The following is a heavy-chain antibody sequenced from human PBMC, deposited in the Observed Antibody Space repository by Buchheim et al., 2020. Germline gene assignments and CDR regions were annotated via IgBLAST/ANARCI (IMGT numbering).Heavy chain of an antibody. D-gene: IGHD3-16*02. CDR1: GGSFSGYY. V-gene: IGHV4-34*01. J-gene: IGHJ5*02. CDR3: AREKGDDYVWGSYRRNWFDP. CDR2: INHSGST. Sequence: QVQLQQWGAGLLKPSETLSLTCAVYGGSFSGYYWSWIRQPPGKGLEWIGEINHSGSTNYNPSLKSRVTISVDTSKNQFSLTLSSVTAADMAVYYCAREKGDDYVWGSYRRNWFDPWGQGTL.